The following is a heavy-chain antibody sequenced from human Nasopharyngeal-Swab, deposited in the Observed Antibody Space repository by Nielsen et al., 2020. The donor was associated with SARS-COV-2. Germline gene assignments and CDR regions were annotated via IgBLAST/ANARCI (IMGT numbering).Heavy chain of an antibody. CDR1: GGSVSSSTYY. Sequence: SETLSLPCAVSGGSVSSSTYYWGWLRQPPGKGLEWIGSIYFSGSTYYNPSLKSRLTISVDTSKNQFSLRLTSVTAADTAVYYCARSYYYDSSGYFGWGQGTLVTVSS. D-gene: IGHD3-22*01. CDR2: IYFSGST. V-gene: IGHV4-39*01. CDR3: ARSYYYDSSGYFG. J-gene: IGHJ4*02.